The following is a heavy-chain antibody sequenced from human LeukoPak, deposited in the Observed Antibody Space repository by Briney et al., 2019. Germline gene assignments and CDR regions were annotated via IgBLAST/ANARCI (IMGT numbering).Heavy chain of an antibody. D-gene: IGHD6-19*01. CDR1: GYRFTTDMYT. J-gene: IGHJ4*02. V-gene: IGHV1-3*01. CDR3: ARDSDSSGWSWVY. Sequence: GASVKVSCKASGYRFTTDMYTIHWLRQAPGHRLEWMGWINAGNGNTKHSQKIQGRVTITGDTSARTVYMEVSSIVSEDTAVYYCARDSDSSGWSWVYWGQGTLVTVSS. CDR2: INAGNGNT.